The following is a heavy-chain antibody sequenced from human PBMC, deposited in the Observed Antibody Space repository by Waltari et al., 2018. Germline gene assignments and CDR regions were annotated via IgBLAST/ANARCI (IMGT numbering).Heavy chain of an antibody. CDR3: AAGVHDYGDYRDY. J-gene: IGHJ4*02. V-gene: IGHV1-58*02. CDR2: SIVGSSNT. Sequence: QMQLVQSGPEVKKPGTSVKVSCKASGFTFTSSAMQWVRQARGQRLGWIECSIVGSSNTNYAQKFQERVTITSDMSTSTAYMELSSLGSEDSAVYYCAAGVHDYGDYRDYWGQGTLVTVSS. CDR1: GFTFTSSA. D-gene: IGHD4-17*01.